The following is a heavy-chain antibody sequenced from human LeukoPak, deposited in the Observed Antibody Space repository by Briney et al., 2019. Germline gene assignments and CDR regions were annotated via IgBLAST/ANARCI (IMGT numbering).Heavy chain of an antibody. V-gene: IGHV3-11*04. D-gene: IGHD2-15*01. CDR3: ARYHPHCSGGSCYPGLDY. J-gene: IGHJ4*02. CDR2: LSGSGAST. Sequence: PGGSLRLSCAASGFTFSDYYMTWIRQAPGKGLEWVSYLSGSGASTFYADSVKGRFTISRDNSKNTLYLQMNSLRAEDTAVYYCARYHPHCSGGSCYPGLDYWGQGTLVTVSS. CDR1: GFTFSDYY.